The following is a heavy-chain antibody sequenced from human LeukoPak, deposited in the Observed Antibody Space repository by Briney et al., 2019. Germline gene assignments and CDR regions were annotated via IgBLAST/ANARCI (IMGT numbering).Heavy chain of an antibody. CDR3: AKDIAVSDSYFDY. CDR2: IRFDAANQ. J-gene: IGHJ4*02. D-gene: IGHD6-19*01. CDR1: GFDFSNNG. V-gene: IGHV3-30*02. Sequence: GGSLRLSCRASGFDFSNNGMHWVRQAPGKGLEWVSFIRFDAANQYYADSVKGRFTISRDNSKKTLYLQMDSLRYEDTGIYHCAKDIAVSDSYFDYWGQGTLVTVSS.